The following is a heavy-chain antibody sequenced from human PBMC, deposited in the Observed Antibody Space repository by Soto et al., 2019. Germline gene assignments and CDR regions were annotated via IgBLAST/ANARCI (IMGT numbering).Heavy chain of an antibody. V-gene: IGHV3-30-3*01. CDR1: GFTFSSCA. Sequence: QVQLVESGGGVVQPGRSLRLSCAASGFTFSSCAMHWVCQAPGKGLEWVAVISYDGSNKYYADSVKGRFTVSRDNSKNTLYLQVNSLRAEDTAVYYCARDKRDLRFLEWSYYFDYWGQGTLVTVSS. J-gene: IGHJ4*02. CDR2: ISYDGSNK. CDR3: ARDKRDLRFLEWSYYFDY. D-gene: IGHD3-3*01.